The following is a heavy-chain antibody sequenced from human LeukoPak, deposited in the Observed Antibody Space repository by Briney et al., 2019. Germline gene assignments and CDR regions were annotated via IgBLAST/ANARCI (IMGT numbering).Heavy chain of an antibody. CDR3: AKEAAVDDAFDI. CDR1: GYTFTGYY. CDR2: INPNSGGT. Sequence: ASVKVSCNASGYTFTGYYMHWVRQAPGQGLEWMGWINPNSGGTNYAQKFQGRVTMTRDTSISTAYMELSRLRSDDTAVYYCAKEAAVDDAFDIWGQGTMVTVSS. D-gene: IGHD6-13*01. V-gene: IGHV1-2*02. J-gene: IGHJ3*02.